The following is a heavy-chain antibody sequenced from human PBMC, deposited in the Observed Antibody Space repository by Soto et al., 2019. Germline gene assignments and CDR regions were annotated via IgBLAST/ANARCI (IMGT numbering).Heavy chain of an antibody. CDR1: GYTFTSYY. Sequence: ASVKVSCKASGYTFTSYYMHWVRQAPGQGLEWMGIINPSGGSTSYAQKFQGRVTMTRDTSTSTVYMELSSLRSEDTAVYYCARRAGGLLDYYYYGMDVWGQGTTVTVYS. J-gene: IGHJ6*02. D-gene: IGHD1-26*01. CDR3: ARRAGGLLDYYYYGMDV. CDR2: INPSGGST. V-gene: IGHV1-46*01.